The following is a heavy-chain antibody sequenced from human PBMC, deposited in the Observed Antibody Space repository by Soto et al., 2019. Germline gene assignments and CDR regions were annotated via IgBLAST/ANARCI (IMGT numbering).Heavy chain of an antibody. CDR2: ISAYNGNT. V-gene: IGHV1-18*01. J-gene: IGHJ4*02. Sequence: QVQLVQSGAEVKKPGASGKVSCKASGYTFTSYGISWVRQAPGQGLEWMGWISAYNGNTNYAQKLQGRVTITTDTATSTAYMELRSLRSDDTAVYYCARVGAPSEWGYSGVFDYWGQGTLVTVSS. D-gene: IGHD3-16*01. CDR1: GYTFTSYG. CDR3: ARVGAPSEWGYSGVFDY.